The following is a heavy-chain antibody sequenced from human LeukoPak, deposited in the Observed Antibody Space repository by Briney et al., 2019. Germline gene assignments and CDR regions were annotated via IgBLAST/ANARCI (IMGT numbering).Heavy chain of an antibody. CDR3: AKGRYSSGWYDYFDY. J-gene: IGHJ4*02. D-gene: IGHD6-19*01. V-gene: IGHV3-23*01. Sequence: PGGSLRLSCAASGFTFSSYAMSWARQAPGKGLEWGSAISGSGGSTYYADSVKGRFTISRDNSKNTLYLQMNSLRAEDTAVYYCAKGRYSSGWYDYFDYWGQGTLVTVSS. CDR1: GFTFSSYA. CDR2: ISGSGGST.